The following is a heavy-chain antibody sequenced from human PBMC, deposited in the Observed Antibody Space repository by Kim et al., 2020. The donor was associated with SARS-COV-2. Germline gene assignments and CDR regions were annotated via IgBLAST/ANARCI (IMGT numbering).Heavy chain of an antibody. Sequence: ASVKVSCKVSGYTLTELSMHWVRQAPGKGLEWMGGFDPEDGETIYAQKFQGRVTMTEDTSTDTAYMELSSLRSEDTAVYYCATELSRWYGSGRREEESNWFDPWGQGTLVTVSS. J-gene: IGHJ5*02. V-gene: IGHV1-24*01. CDR2: FDPEDGET. CDR3: ATELSRWYGSGRREEESNWFDP. D-gene: IGHD3-10*01. CDR1: GYTLTELS.